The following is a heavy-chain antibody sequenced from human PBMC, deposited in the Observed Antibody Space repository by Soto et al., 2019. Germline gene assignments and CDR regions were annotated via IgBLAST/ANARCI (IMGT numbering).Heavy chain of an antibody. CDR3: ARGGGSSRQWLVHYYYGMDV. CDR1: GFTFSSYG. Sequence: QVQLVESGGGVVQPGRSLRLSCAASGFTFSSYGMHWVRQAPGKGLEWVAVIWYDGSNKYYADSVKGRFTISRDNSKNTLYLQMNSLRAEDTAVYYCARGGGSSRQWLVHYYYGMDVWGQGTTVTVSS. D-gene: IGHD6-19*01. J-gene: IGHJ6*02. CDR2: IWYDGSNK. V-gene: IGHV3-33*01.